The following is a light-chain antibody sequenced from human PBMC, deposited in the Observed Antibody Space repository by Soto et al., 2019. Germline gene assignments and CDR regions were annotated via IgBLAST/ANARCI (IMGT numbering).Light chain of an antibody. CDR3: HQYVTSPWT. CDR1: QTVGGSY. CDR2: RAS. Sequence: EIVLTQSPGTLSLSPGERATLSCRASQTVGGSYLAWYQQKPGQAPRLLIYRASSRATGIPERFSGSGSGTDFTLTISRLEPEDLAVYYCHQYVTSPWTLGQGTTVEIK. J-gene: IGKJ1*01. V-gene: IGKV3-20*01.